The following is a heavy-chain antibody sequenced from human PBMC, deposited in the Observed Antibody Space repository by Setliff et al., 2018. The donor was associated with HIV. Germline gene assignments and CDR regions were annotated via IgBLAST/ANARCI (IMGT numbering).Heavy chain of an antibody. CDR3: ASGRGAKGGYDYFGS. Sequence: SETLSLTCSVSGDSINSRPYYYGWLRQPPGKGLEWIGNVFYSGSTYYNPSLKSRVSMSIDTSRNQFSLKLTSVTAADTALYYCASGRGAKGGYDYFGSWGQGTLVTVSS. CDR2: VFYSGST. J-gene: IGHJ4*02. D-gene: IGHD5-12*01. CDR1: GDSINSRPYY. V-gene: IGHV4-39*07.